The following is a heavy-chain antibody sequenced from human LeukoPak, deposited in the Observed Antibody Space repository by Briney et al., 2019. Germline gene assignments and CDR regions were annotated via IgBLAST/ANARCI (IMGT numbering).Heavy chain of an antibody. CDR1: GYTFTSYY. Sequence: ASVKVSYKASGYTFTSYYMHWVRQAPGQGLEWMGIINPSGGSTSYAQKFQGRVTMTRDTSTSTVYMELSSLRSEDTAVYYCATSRRYYDSSGYSSFDYWGQGTLVTVSS. J-gene: IGHJ4*02. CDR3: ATSRRYYDSSGYSSFDY. CDR2: INPSGGST. V-gene: IGHV1-46*01. D-gene: IGHD3-22*01.